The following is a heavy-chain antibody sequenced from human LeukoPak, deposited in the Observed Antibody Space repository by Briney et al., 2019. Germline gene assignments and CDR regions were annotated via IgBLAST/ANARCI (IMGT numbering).Heavy chain of an antibody. CDR2: IIPLFGTP. D-gene: IGHD3-10*01. V-gene: IGHV1-69*06. CDR3: AAMYTVREVIIGDDY. J-gene: IGHJ4*02. Sequence: GASVKVSCKASGGTFSSYAISWVRQAPGQGLEWMGGIIPLFGTPNYAQKFQGRVTITADISTTTAYMDLNSLRSEDTAVYYCAAMYTVREVIIGDDYWGQGTLVTVSS. CDR1: GGTFSSYA.